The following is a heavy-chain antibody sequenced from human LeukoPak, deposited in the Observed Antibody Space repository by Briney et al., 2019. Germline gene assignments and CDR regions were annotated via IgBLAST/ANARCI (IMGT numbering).Heavy chain of an antibody. CDR3: ARASRTYFGDYLYYFDS. D-gene: IGHD4-17*01. V-gene: IGHV1-8*01. CDR1: VYIFSNYD. Sequence: GPSEKVFRKACVYIFSNYDINWVRHATGQGLEGRGGMNPKTGNTGSAQNFQGRVTMTRNSSITTSYVELSSLRSEDTAVYYCARASRTYFGDYLYYFDSWGQGTLVTVSS. CDR2: MNPKTGNT. J-gene: IGHJ4*02.